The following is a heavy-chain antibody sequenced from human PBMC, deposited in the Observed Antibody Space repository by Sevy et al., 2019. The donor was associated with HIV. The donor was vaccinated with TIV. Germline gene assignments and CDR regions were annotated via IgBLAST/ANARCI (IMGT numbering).Heavy chain of an antibody. V-gene: IGHV3-21*01. CDR3: ARPYGSGSWDAFDL. CDR1: GFTFNSYT. D-gene: IGHD3-10*01. J-gene: IGHJ3*01. CDR2: ISFSNNYI. Sequence: GGSLRLSCTASGFTFNSYTMNWVRQAPGKGLEWVSSISFSNNYIYYADSVKGRFTISRDNARKSLFLKMNSLRVEDTALYYCARPYGSGSWDAFDLWGRGTLVTVSS.